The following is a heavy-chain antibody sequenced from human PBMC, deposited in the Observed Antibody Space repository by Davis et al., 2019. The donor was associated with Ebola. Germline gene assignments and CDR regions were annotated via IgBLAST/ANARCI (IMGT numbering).Heavy chain of an antibody. J-gene: IGHJ6*02. V-gene: IGHV4-59*12. Sequence: PSETLSLTCTVSGGSISSYYWSWIRQPPGKGLEWIGYIYYSGSTYYNPSLKSRVTISVDTSKNQFSLKLSSVTAADTAVYYCARDRVVLVSDYYYYYGMDVWGQGTTVTVSS. CDR1: GGSISSYY. CDR3: ARDRVVLVSDYYYYYGMDV. CDR2: IYYSGST. D-gene: IGHD2-8*02.